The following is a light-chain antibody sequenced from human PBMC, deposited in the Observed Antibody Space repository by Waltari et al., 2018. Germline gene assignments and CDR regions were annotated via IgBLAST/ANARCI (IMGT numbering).Light chain of an antibody. CDR3: SSYTSSITVM. Sequence: QSALTQPASVSGSPGQSITISCTGTSSDVGAYDFVAWYQQHPGTAPKLMMYDVSNRPSGVSNRFSGSKSGNTASLTISGLQAEDEADYYCSSYTSSITVMFGGGTKVTVL. J-gene: IGLJ3*02. CDR2: DVS. V-gene: IGLV2-14*01. CDR1: SSDVGAYDF.